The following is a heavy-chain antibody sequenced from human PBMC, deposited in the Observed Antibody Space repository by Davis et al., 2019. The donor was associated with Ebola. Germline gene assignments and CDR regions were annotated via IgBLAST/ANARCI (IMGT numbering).Heavy chain of an antibody. CDR1: GFTFSSYS. CDR3: AKDRSSSGAGNWFDP. J-gene: IGHJ5*02. Sequence: GGSLRLSCAASGFTFSSYSMNWVRQAPGKGLEWVSYISSSSSSIYYADSVKGRFTIYRDNAKNSLYLQINSPRAEDPAVYYCAKDRSSSGAGNWFDPWGQGTLVSVS. V-gene: IGHV3-48*04. D-gene: IGHD6-6*01. CDR2: ISSSSSSI.